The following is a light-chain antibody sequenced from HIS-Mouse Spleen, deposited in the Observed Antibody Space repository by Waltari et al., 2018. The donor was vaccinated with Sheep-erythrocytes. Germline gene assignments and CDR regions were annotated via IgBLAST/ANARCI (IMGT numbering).Light chain of an antibody. CDR2: QDS. CDR3: QAWDSSTVV. Sequence: SYELTQPPSVSVSPGQTDSITCSGDKLGDKYACWYQQKPAQSPVLVIYQDSKRPSGIPERFSGSNSGNTATLTISGTQAMDEADYYCQAWDSSTVVFGGGTKLTVL. CDR1: KLGDKY. J-gene: IGLJ2*01. V-gene: IGLV3-1*01.